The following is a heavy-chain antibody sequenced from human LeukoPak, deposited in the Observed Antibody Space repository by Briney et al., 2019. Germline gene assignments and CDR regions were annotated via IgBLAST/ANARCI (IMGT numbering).Heavy chain of an antibody. V-gene: IGHV4-39*01. CDR1: GGSISSSSYY. J-gene: IGHJ6*03. CDR3: ANGYGDYHYYYMDV. CDR2: IYYSGST. Sequence: SETLSLTCTVSGGSISSSSYYWGWIRQPPGKGLEWIGSIYYSGSTYYNPSLKSRVTISVDTSKNQFSMNLNSVTAADTAVYYCANGYGDYHYYYMDVWGKGTTVTVSS. D-gene: IGHD4-17*01.